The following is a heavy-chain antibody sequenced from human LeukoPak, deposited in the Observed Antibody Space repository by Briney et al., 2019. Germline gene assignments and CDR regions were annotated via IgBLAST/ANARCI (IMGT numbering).Heavy chain of an antibody. Sequence: NPSQTLSLTCSVSGTSISSGGFYWTWIRQSPGKGLEWIGHSYFNEQTSYNPSLKSRASISADTSKNQFSLNLTSVTVADTAVYYCVGFYGSGSYHWFDPWGQGTLVTVSS. D-gene: IGHD3-10*01. CDR3: VGFYGSGSYHWFDP. J-gene: IGHJ5*02. CDR1: GTSISSGGFY. V-gene: IGHV4-31*03. CDR2: SYFNEQT.